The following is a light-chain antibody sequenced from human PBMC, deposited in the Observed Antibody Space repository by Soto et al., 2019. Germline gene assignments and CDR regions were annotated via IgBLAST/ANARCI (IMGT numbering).Light chain of an antibody. Sequence: QSVLTQPPSASGTPGQRVTISCSGSTSNIGSNAVNWYQQFPGAAPKLLIYDDNQRPSGVPDRFSGSKSGTSASLAISGLQSEDEADYYCAVWDDNLSAHWVFGGGTQLTVL. V-gene: IGLV1-44*01. CDR3: AVWDDNLSAHWV. CDR2: DDN. J-gene: IGLJ3*02. CDR1: TSNIGSNA.